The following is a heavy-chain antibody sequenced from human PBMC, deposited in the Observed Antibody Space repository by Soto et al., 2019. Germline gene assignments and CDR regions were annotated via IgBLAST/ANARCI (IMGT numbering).Heavy chain of an antibody. Sequence: PGGSVRLSCAASGFTVSSNYMSWVRQAPGKGLEWVSVIYSGGSTYYADSVKGRFTISRDNSKNTLYLQMNSLRAEDTAVYYCARGYYDILTGYFYFDYWGQGTLVTVLL. J-gene: IGHJ4*02. D-gene: IGHD3-9*01. V-gene: IGHV3-53*01. CDR2: IYSGGST. CDR1: GFTVSSNY. CDR3: ARGYYDILTGYFYFDY.